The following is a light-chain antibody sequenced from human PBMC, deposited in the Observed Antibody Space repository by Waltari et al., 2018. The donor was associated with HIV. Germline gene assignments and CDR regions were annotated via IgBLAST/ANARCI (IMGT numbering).Light chain of an antibody. V-gene: IGLV10-54*01. Sequence: KNVGHEGAGWLLRHEGHPPEVLSYRGGARPAGISQKYSASRSGNTASLTITGLRVDDEAVYYCSAWDSSLSEWVFGGGTKLTVL. CDR3: SAWDSSLSEWV. CDR1: KNVGHEG. CDR2: RGG. J-gene: IGLJ3*02.